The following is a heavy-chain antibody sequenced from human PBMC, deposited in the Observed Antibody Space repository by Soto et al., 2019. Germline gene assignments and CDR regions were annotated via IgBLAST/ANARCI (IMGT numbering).Heavy chain of an antibody. J-gene: IGHJ4*02. CDR2: IYYSGST. V-gene: IGHV4-59*01. Sequence: TSETLSLTCTVSGGSISSYYWSWIRQPPGKGLEWIGYIYYSGSTNYNPSLKSRVTISVDTSKDQFSLKLSSVTAADTAVYYCARTSLAGTGYFDYWGQGTLVTVSS. CDR3: ARTSLAGTGYFDY. CDR1: GGSISSYY. D-gene: IGHD6-19*01.